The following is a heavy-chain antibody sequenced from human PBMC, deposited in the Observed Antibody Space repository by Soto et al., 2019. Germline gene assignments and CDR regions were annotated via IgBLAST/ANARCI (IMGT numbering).Heavy chain of an antibody. Sequence: QVQLVQSGAEVKKPGASVKVSCKASGYTFTGYGISWVRQDPGQGLEWMGWISAYNGNTNYAQKLQGRVTMTTDTSKSTAYMELRSLRSDYSAVYYCARVVVSQPLSLGSRGGWFDPWGQGTLVTVSS. CDR2: ISAYNGNT. D-gene: IGHD2-2*01. CDR1: GYTFTGYG. CDR3: ARVVVSQPLSLGSRGGWFDP. J-gene: IGHJ5*02. V-gene: IGHV1-18*01.